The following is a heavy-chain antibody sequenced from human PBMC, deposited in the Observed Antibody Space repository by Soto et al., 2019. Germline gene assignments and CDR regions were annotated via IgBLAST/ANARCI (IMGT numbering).Heavy chain of an antibody. CDR3: AREGGEPWTFDY. CDR2: IWYDGSNK. V-gene: IGHV3-33*01. CDR1: GFTFSSYG. J-gene: IGHJ4*02. Sequence: QVQLVESGGGVVQPGRSLRLSCAASGFTFSSYGMHWVRQAPGKGLEWVAVIWYDGSNKYYADSVKGRFTISRDNSKNTLYLQMNSLRAEDTAVSYCAREGGEPWTFDYWGQGTLVTVSS. D-gene: IGHD3-10*01.